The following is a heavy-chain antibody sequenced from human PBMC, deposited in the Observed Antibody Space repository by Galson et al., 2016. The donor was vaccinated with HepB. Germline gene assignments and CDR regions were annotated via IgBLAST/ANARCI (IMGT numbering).Heavy chain of an antibody. Sequence: SVKVSCKASGYTFTDYAMHWVRQAPGQRLEWMGWINVDNGNTKYSEKFQGRVTITGDPSASTDYMELSSLRSEATAVYYCARSHQVPLSAPIGYWGQGTLVTVSS. CDR3: ARSHQVPLSAPIGY. CDR2: INVDNGNT. CDR1: GYTFTDYA. J-gene: IGHJ4*02. V-gene: IGHV1-3*01. D-gene: IGHD2-2*01.